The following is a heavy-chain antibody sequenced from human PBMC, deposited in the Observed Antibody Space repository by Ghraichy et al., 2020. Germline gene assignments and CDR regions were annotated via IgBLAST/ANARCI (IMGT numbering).Heavy chain of an antibody. Sequence: GESLNISCAVSGFPFGDFVVAWVRQAPGRGLEWVSDIDPSGSEDYTESVKGRFTISRDKSKNILYLQMNSLRVEDTATYFCARDSVSHPSSYFVRTWGQGYLVTVAS. CDR2: IDPSGSE. CDR1: GFPFGDFV. J-gene: IGHJ5*02. V-gene: IGHV3-23*01. CDR3: ARDSVSHPSSYFVRT. D-gene: IGHD3-10*02.